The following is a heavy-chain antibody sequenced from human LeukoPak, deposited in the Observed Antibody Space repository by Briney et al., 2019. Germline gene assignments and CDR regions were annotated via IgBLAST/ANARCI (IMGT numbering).Heavy chain of an antibody. CDR1: GGSFSGYY. V-gene: IGHV4-34*01. D-gene: IGHD2-15*01. J-gene: IGHJ5*02. CDR2: INHSGST. CDR3: ARVLGYCSGGSCYFPPP. Sequence: SETLSLTCAVYGGSFSGYYWSWIRQPPGKGLEWIGEINHSGSTNYNPSLKSRVTISVDTSKNQFSLKLSSVTAADTAVYYCARVLGYCSGGSCYFPPPWGQGTLVTVSS.